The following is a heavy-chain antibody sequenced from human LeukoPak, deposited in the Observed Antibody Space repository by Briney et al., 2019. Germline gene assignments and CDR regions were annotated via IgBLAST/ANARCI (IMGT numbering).Heavy chain of an antibody. J-gene: IGHJ4*02. V-gene: IGHV3-30*04. D-gene: IGHD6-19*01. CDR2: ISYDGSNK. CDR3: AREGRAGTYFDY. CDR1: GFTFSSYA. Sequence: PGGSLRLSCAGSGFTFSSYAMHWVRQAPAKGLEWVAVISYDGSNKYYADSVKGRSTISRGNSKNTLYLQMNSLRAEDTAVYYCAREGRAGTYFDYWAREPWSPSPQ.